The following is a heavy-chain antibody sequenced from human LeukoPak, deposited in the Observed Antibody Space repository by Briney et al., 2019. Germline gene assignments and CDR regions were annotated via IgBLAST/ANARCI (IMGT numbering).Heavy chain of an antibody. J-gene: IGHJ5*02. CDR1: GFTFDDYA. CDR3: ARDGSPLVPAAIAWFDP. V-gene: IGHV3-9*01. Sequence: GGSLRLSCAASGFTFDDYAMHWVRQAPGKGLEWVSGISWNSGSIGYADSVKGRFTISRDNAKNSLYLQMNSLRAEDTAVYYCARDGSPLVPAAIAWFDPWGQGTLVTVSS. CDR2: ISWNSGSI. D-gene: IGHD2-2*02.